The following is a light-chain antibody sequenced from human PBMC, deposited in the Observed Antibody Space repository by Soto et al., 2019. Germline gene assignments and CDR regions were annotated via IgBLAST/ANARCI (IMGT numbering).Light chain of an antibody. CDR3: SSYTCTLTYV. CDR2: HVS. CDR1: SSDVGGYNY. V-gene: IGLV2-14*01. Sequence: QSVLTQPASVSGSPGQSITIPCTGTSSDVGGYNYVSWYQQYPGKAPKLMIYHVSNRPSGVSNRFSGSKSGNSASLTISGLQAEDEAYYFCSSYTCTLTYVFGIWPKVPVL. J-gene: IGLJ1*01.